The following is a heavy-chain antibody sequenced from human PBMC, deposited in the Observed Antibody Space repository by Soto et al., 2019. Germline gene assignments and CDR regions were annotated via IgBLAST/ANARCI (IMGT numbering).Heavy chain of an antibody. CDR1: GFSLSTSGVG. J-gene: IGHJ3*02. CDR3: AHGVRGYSDGFRPLDGAFDI. D-gene: IGHD5-18*01. Sequence: ASGPTLVNPTQTLTLTCTFSGFSLSTSGVGVGWIRQPPGKALECLALIYWDDDKRYSPSLKSRLTITKDTSKNQVVLTMTNMDTVDTAKYYRAHGVRGYSDGFRPLDGAFDICGQXTMVTVS. CDR2: IYWDDDK. V-gene: IGHV2-5*02.